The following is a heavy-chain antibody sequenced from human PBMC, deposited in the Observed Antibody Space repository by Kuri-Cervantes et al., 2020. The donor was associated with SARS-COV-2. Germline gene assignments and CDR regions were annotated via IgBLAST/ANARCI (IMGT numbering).Heavy chain of an antibody. CDR3: ARVESPLNWGTYFDY. V-gene: IGHV3-20*01. J-gene: IGHJ4*02. CDR2: INWNGGST. CDR1: GFTFDDYG. Sequence: GGSLRLSCAASGFTFDDYGMSWVRQAPGKGLEWVSGINWNGGSTGYADSVKGRFTISRDNAKNSLYLRMNSLRAEDTALYHCARVESPLNWGTYFDYWGQGTLVTVSS. D-gene: IGHD7-27*01.